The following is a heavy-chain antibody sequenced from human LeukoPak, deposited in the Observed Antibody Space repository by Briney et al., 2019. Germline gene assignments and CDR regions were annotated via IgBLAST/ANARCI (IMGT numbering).Heavy chain of an antibody. V-gene: IGHV3-7*01. CDR1: AFTLSIYW. D-gene: IGHD6-13*01. CDR2: IKQDGSEN. Sequence: ARSLSPSCPASAFTLSIYWMSWVRQAPGKGLEWVANIKQDGSENYYVDSVKVRFTISRDNAKNSLYLQMNSLRAEDTAVYYCARACERSSPGFMDVWGKGTAVSVSS. J-gene: IGHJ6*03. CDR3: ARACERSSPGFMDV.